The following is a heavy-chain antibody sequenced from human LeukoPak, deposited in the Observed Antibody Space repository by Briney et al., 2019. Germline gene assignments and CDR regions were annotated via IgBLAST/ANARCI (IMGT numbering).Heavy chain of an antibody. J-gene: IGHJ4*02. D-gene: IGHD5-18*01. V-gene: IGHV4-59*01. Sequence: SETLSLTCTVSGGSISSYYWSWIRQPPGKGLEWIGYIYYSGSTNYNPSLKSRVTISVDTSKNQFSLKLSSVTAADTAVYYCARGGSGYSYGYDYCGQGTLVTVSS. CDR1: GGSISSYY. CDR3: ARGGSGYSYGYDY. CDR2: IYYSGST.